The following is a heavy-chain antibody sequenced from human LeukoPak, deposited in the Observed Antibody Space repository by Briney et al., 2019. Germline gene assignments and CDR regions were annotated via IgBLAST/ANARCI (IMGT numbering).Heavy chain of an antibody. CDR1: GGSISSYY. D-gene: IGHD5-18*01. V-gene: IGHV4-59*01. J-gene: IGHJ4*02. CDR3: AREGIKDTASFDY. CDR2: IYYSGST. Sequence: PSETLSLTCTVSGGSISSYYWSWIRRPPGKGLEWIGYIYYSGSTNYNPSLKSRVTISVDTSKNQFSLKLSSVTAADTAVYYCAREGIKDTASFDYWGQGTLVTVSS.